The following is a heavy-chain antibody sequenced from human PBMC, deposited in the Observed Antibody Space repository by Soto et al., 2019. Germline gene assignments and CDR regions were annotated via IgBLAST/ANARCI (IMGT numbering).Heavy chain of an antibody. CDR2: INYSGNT. CDR3: SRRAPAGFHP. Sequence: QLQLHESGPGLVKPSGTLSLTCVVSRGSFGSSPYYWGWIRQAPGKGLEWIGSINYSGNTYINPSINRRATISVDPPKHQLSLRLTSATAADTGLYFCSRRAPAGFHPWGQGTLVIVSS. CDR1: RGSFGSSPYY. V-gene: IGHV4-39*01. D-gene: IGHD3-10*01. J-gene: IGHJ5*02.